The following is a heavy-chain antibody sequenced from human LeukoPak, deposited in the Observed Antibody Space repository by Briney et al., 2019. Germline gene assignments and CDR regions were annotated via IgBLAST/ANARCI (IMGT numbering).Heavy chain of an antibody. D-gene: IGHD3-9*01. CDR1: GFTFSSYA. V-gene: IGHV3-23*01. J-gene: IGHJ5*02. CDR2: ISGSGGST. Sequence: GGSLRLSCAASGFTFSSYAMSWVRQAPGKGLEWVSAISGSGGSTYYADSVKGRFTISRDNSKNTLYLQMNSLRAEDTAVYYCAKSGSKFDWFIHTLYNWFDPWGQGTLVTVSS. CDR3: AKSGSKFDWFIHTLYNWFDP.